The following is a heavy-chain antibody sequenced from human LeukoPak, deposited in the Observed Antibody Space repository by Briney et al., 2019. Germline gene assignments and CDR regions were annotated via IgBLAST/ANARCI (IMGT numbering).Heavy chain of an antibody. CDR3: ARGWREFSGSGWYESIADY. J-gene: IGHJ4*02. CDR2: INWNGGST. D-gene: IGHD6-19*01. V-gene: IGHV3-20*04. CDR1: GFTFDDYG. Sequence: PGGSLRLSCAASGFTFDDYGMSWVRQAPGKGLEWVSGINWNGGSTGYADSVKGRFTISRDNAKNSLYLQMNSLRAEDTALYYCARGWREFSGSGWYESIADYWGQGTLVTVSS.